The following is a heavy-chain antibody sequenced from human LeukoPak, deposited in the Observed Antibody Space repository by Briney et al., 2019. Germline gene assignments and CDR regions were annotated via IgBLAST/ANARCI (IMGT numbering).Heavy chain of an antibody. V-gene: IGHV3-23*01. CDR1: GFTFSSYA. CDR3: AAGLQQLMDV. CDR2: ISGSGGST. D-gene: IGHD4-11*01. Sequence: GGSLRLSCAASGFTFSSYAMTWVRQAPGKGLEWVSGISGSGGSTYYADSVKGRFTISRDNSKNTLYLQMNSLRAEDTAVYYCAAGLQQLMDVWGKGTTVTVSS. J-gene: IGHJ6*04.